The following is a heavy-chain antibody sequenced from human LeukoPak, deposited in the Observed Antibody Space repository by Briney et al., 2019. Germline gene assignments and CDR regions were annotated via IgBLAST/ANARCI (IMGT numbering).Heavy chain of an antibody. Sequence: ASVNVSCKASGCTFINYGISWVRQAPGQGLEWMGWINPYNDNTKYTQNLQGRVTMTTDTSTGTAYLELRSLRSDDTAIYYCARDLREIISVAGFDPWGQGTLVTVPS. CDR2: INPYNDNT. D-gene: IGHD6-19*01. CDR1: GCTFINYG. J-gene: IGHJ5*02. V-gene: IGHV1-18*01. CDR3: ARDLREIISVAGFDP.